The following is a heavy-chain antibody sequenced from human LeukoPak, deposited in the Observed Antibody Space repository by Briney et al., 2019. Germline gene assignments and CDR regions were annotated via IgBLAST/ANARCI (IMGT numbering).Heavy chain of an antibody. Sequence: VISYDGSNKYYADSVKGRFTISRDNSKNTLYLQMNSLRAEDTAVYYCAKDAAGTATPSLDIWGQGTMVTVSS. J-gene: IGHJ3*02. CDR2: ISYDGSNK. V-gene: IGHV3-30*18. CDR3: AKDAAGTATPSLDI. D-gene: IGHD2-15*01.